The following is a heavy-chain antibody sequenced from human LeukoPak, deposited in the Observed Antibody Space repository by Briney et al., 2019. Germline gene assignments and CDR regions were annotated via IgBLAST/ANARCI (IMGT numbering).Heavy chain of an antibody. Sequence: GGSLRLSCAASGFTFSSYWMHWVRQAPGKGLVWVSRINSDGSSTSYADSVKGRFTISRENAKNTLYLQMNSLRAEDTAVYYCAKDSSGWSAGYDYWGQGTLVTVSS. J-gene: IGHJ4*02. V-gene: IGHV3-74*01. CDR2: INSDGSST. CDR1: GFTFSSYW. CDR3: AKDSSGWSAGYDY. D-gene: IGHD6-19*01.